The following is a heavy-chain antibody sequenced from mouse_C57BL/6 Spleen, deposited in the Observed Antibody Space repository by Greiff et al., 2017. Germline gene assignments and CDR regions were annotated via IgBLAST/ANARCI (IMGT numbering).Heavy chain of an antibody. D-gene: IGHD2-1*01. CDR3: TSGGNYEDYAMDY. V-gene: IGHV1-15*01. CDR2: IDPETGGT. CDR1: GYTFTDYE. J-gene: IGHJ4*01. Sequence: QVQLKESGAELVRPGASVTLSCKASGYTFTDYEMHWVKQTPVHGLEWIGAIDPETGGTAYNQKFKGKAILTADKSSSTAYMELRSLTSEDSAVYYCTSGGNYEDYAMDYWGQGTSVTVSS.